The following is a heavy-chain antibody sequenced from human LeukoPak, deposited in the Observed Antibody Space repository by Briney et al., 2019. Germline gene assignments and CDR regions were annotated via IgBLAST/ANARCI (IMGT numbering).Heavy chain of an antibody. V-gene: IGHV3-30*04. D-gene: IGHD5-18*01. Sequence: PGGSLRLPCAASGFTFSSHTMHWVRQAPGKGLEWVAVISNDGNNKYYADAVKGRFTISRDSSKNTLYLQMDSLRAEDTAVYYCARAKWIQLWLPFDYWGQGTLVTVSS. CDR1: GFTFSSHT. CDR2: ISNDGNNK. J-gene: IGHJ4*02. CDR3: ARAKWIQLWLPFDY.